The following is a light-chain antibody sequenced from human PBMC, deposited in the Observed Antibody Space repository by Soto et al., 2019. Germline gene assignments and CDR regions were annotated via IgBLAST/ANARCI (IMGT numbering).Light chain of an antibody. V-gene: IGLV2-14*03. J-gene: IGLJ1*01. CDR1: SSDVGSYNY. CDR3: ISYTTISTYV. Sequence: QSALTQPASVSGSPGQSIAISCIGTSSDVGSYNYVSWYQHHPGKAPKVMIYDVSSRPSGVSNRFSGSKSGNTASLTISGLQAEDEADYYCISYTTISTYVFGTGTQLTVL. CDR2: DVS.